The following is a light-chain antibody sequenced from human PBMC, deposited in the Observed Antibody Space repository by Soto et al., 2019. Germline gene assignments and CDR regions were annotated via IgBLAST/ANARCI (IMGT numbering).Light chain of an antibody. CDR1: SSNIGAGYD. V-gene: IGLV1-40*01. Sequence: QSVLTQPSAASGSPGQSVTISCTGSSSNIGAGYDVHWYQQLPGTAPKLLIYGNSNRPSGVPDRFSGSKSGTSASLAITGLQAEDEADYYCQSYDSSLSGSDYVFGTGTKVTVL. J-gene: IGLJ1*01. CDR3: QSYDSSLSGSDYV. CDR2: GNS.